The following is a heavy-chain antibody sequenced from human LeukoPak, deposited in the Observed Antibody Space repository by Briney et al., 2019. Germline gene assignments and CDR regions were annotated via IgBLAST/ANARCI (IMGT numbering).Heavy chain of an antibody. CDR2: ISSSSSYI. D-gene: IGHD3-3*01. J-gene: IGHJ4*02. CDR1: GFTFSSYR. Sequence: PGGSLRLSCAASGFTFSSYRMTWVRQAPGKGLEWVSSISSSSSYIYYADSVKGRFTISRDNAKNSLYLQMNSLRAEDTAVYYCARNPGRYYFDYWGQGTLVTVSS. CDR3: ARNPGRYYFDY. V-gene: IGHV3-21*01.